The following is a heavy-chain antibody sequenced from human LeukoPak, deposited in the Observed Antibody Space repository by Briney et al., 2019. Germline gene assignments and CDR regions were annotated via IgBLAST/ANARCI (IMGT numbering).Heavy chain of an antibody. CDR1: GYTFTGYY. V-gene: IGHV1-2*06. CDR3: ARGAGYCSSTSCYAEYNWFDP. Sequence: ASVKVSCKASGYTFTGYYMHWVRQAPGQGLEWMGRINPNSGGTNYAQKFQGRVTMTRDTSTSTVYMELSSLRSEDTAVYYCARGAGYCSSTSCYAEYNWFDPWGQGTLVTVSS. CDR2: INPNSGGT. J-gene: IGHJ5*02. D-gene: IGHD2-2*01.